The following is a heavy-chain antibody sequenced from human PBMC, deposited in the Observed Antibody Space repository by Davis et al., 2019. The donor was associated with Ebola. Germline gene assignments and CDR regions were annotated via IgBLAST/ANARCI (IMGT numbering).Heavy chain of an antibody. CDR2: IIPIFGTA. V-gene: IGHV1-69*13. Sequence: SVKVSCKASGGTFSSYAISWVRQAPGQGLEWMGGIIPIFGTANYAQKFQGRVTITADESTSTAYMELSSLRSEDTAVYYCAREYSSSSVGWDYWGQGTLVTVSS. J-gene: IGHJ4*02. CDR3: AREYSSSSVGWDY. CDR1: GGTFSSYA. D-gene: IGHD6-6*01.